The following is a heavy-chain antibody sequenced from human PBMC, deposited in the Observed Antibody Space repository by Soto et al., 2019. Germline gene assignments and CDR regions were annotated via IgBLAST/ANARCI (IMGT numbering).Heavy chain of an antibody. V-gene: IGHV1-8*01. CDR1: GYTFSTYD. CDR3: ARAPLMDFWSGSPQIVDY. CDR2: MNPNSGNT. D-gene: IGHD3-3*01. Sequence: GASVKVSCKASGYTFSTYDIDWVRLATGQGLEWMGSMNPNSGNTEYAQKLQGRVTMTRDTSTSTVYMELSSLRSEDTAVYYCARAPLMDFWSGSPQIVDYWGQGTLVTVSS. J-gene: IGHJ4*02.